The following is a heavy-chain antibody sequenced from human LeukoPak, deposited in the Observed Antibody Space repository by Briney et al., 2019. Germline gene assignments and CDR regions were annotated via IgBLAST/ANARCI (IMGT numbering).Heavy chain of an antibody. D-gene: IGHD6-13*01. CDR3: AKYLAATGESHLDY. V-gene: IGHV4-59*03. CDR2: IYYSGST. J-gene: IGHJ4*02. Sequence: KSSETLSLTCTVSGGSFSSYYWSWIRQPPGKGLEWIGYIYYSGSTNYNPSLKSRVTISVDTSKNQFSLKLSSVTAAGTAVYYCAKYLAATGESHLDYWGQGTLVTVSS. CDR1: GGSFSSYY.